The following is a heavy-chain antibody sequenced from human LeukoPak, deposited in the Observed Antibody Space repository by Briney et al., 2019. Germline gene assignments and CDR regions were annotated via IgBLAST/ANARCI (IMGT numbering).Heavy chain of an antibody. CDR2: MYYSGST. CDR3: ARGKIWSPVYLSY. V-gene: IGHV4-59*01. J-gene: IGHJ4*02. CDR1: GGSISSFY. D-gene: IGHD3-10*01. Sequence: TSSETLSLTCTVSGGSISSFYWSWFRQPPGKGLEWIGLMYYSGSTYYNPSLKSRVSLSVDTSKNKFSLKLNSVTAADTAVYYCARGKIWSPVYLSYWGQGTLVTVSS.